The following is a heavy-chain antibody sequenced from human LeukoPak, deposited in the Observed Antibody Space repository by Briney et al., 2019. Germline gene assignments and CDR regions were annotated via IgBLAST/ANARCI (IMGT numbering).Heavy chain of an antibody. V-gene: IGHV3-48*04. CDR1: GFTFSTYG. D-gene: IGHD3-3*01. CDR3: ARVYPDVDFWSGYYLLDY. CDR2: ISSSSITI. Sequence: GGSLRLSCAASGFTFSTYGMNWVRQAPGKGLEWVSYISSSSITIYYADSVKGRFTISRDNVKNSLYLQMNSLRGEDTAVYYCARVYPDVDFWSGYYLLDYWGQGTLVTVSS. J-gene: IGHJ4*02.